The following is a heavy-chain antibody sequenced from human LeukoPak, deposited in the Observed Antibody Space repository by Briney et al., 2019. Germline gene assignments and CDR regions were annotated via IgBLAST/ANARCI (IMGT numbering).Heavy chain of an antibody. Sequence: PSETLSLTCTVSGGSISSSSYYWGWIRQPPGKGLEWIGSIYYSGSTYYNPSLKSRVTISVDTSKNQFSLKLSSVTAADTAVYYCAKTRHSSGQYYFDYWGQGTLVTVSS. CDR3: AKTRHSSGQYYFDY. D-gene: IGHD6-19*01. J-gene: IGHJ4*02. V-gene: IGHV4-39*01. CDR2: IYYSGST. CDR1: GGSISSSSYY.